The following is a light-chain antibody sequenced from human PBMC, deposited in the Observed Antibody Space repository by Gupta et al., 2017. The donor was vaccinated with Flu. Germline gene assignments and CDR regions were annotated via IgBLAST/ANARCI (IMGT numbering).Light chain of an antibody. V-gene: IGKV3-20*01. J-gene: IGKJ5*01. CDR1: QSVSSSF. Sequence: EIVLTQSPGTLSLSPGERATLSCRASQSVSSSFLAWYQHKPAQAPRLLNYHASSRAAGIPDRFSGSGSGTDFTLTISRVAPEDFAVYYCQQYDKAPGTFGQGTRLEIK. CDR2: HAS. CDR3: QQYDKAPGT.